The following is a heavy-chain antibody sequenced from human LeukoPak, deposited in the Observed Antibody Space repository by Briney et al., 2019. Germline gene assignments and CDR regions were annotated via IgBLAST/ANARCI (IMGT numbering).Heavy chain of an antibody. V-gene: IGHV4-59*01. CDR1: GGSISSYY. J-gene: IGHJ5*02. CDR2: IYYSGST. D-gene: IGHD3-22*01. CDR3: ARTSSSGYYFRWFDP. Sequence: SETLSLTCTVSGGSISSYYWSWIRQPPGKRQERIGYIYYSGSTNYNPSLKSRVTISVDTSKNQFSLKLSSVTAADTAVYYCARTSSSGYYFRWFDPWGQGTLVTVSS.